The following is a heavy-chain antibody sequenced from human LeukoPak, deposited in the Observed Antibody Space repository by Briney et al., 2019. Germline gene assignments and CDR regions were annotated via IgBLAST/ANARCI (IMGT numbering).Heavy chain of an antibody. Sequence: GRSLRLSCAASGCTFDYYAMHWVRQAPWKGLGWVSGISWNSGSIGYADSVKGRFTISRDNAKNSLYLQMNSLRAEDTAVYYCARGYDRLDYGAQGTLVTVSS. D-gene: IGHD3-3*01. V-gene: IGHV3-9*01. CDR3: ARGYDRLDY. CDR1: GCTFDYYA. CDR2: ISWNSGSI. J-gene: IGHJ4*02.